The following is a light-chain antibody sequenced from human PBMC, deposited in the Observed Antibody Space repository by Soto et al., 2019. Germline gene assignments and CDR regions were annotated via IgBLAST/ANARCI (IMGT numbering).Light chain of an antibody. CDR1: SSDVGGYNY. V-gene: IGLV2-14*01. CDR3: SSYTSSSTYV. Sequence: QSVLTQPASVSGSPGQWITISCTGTSSDVGGYNYVSWYQQHPGKAPKLMIYDVSNRPSGVSNRFPGSKSGNTASLTISGLQAEDEADYYCSSYTSSSTYVFGTGTKVTVL. J-gene: IGLJ1*01. CDR2: DVS.